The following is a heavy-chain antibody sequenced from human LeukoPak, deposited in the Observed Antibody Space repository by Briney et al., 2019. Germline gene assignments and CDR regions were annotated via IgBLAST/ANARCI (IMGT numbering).Heavy chain of an antibody. Sequence: GGSLRLSCTVSGFTVSSNSMSWVRQAPGKGLEWVSFIYSGTIHYSDSVKGRFTISRDNSKNTLYLQMNSLRAGDTAVYCCAKDRSLADFLSGYYLPWGQGTLVTVSS. V-gene: IGHV3-53*01. CDR2: IYSGTI. D-gene: IGHD3-22*01. J-gene: IGHJ5*02. CDR3: AKDRSLADFLSGYYLP. CDR1: GFTVSSNS.